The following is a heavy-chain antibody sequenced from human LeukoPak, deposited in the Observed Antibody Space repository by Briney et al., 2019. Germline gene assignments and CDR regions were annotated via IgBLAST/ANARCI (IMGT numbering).Heavy chain of an antibody. D-gene: IGHD5-24*01. J-gene: IGHJ4*02. CDR3: ASLPPVEMATISDY. CDR1: GFTFSSYV. Sequence: RPGGSLRLSCAASGFTFSSYVMHWVRQAPGKGLEWVSYISSSGSTIYYADSVKGRFTISRDNAKNSLYLQMNSLRAEDTAVYYCASLPPVEMATISDYWGQGTLVTVSS. V-gene: IGHV3-48*03. CDR2: ISSSGSTI.